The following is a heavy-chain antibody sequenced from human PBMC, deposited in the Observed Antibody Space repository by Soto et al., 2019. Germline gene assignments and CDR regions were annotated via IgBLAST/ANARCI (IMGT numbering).Heavy chain of an antibody. CDR2: ISAYNGNT. CDR1: GYTFTSYG. J-gene: IGHJ4*02. Sequence: GASVKVSCMASGYTFTSYGISWVRQAPGQGLEWMGWISAYNGNTNYAQKLQGRVTMTTDTSTSTAYMELRSLRSDDTAVYYCARRQWLKYIYYYFDYWGQGTLVTVSS. CDR3: ARRQWLKYIYYYFDY. D-gene: IGHD6-19*01. V-gene: IGHV1-18*01.